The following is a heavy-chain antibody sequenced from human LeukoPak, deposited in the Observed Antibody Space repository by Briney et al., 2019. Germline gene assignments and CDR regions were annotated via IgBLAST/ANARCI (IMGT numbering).Heavy chain of an antibody. CDR2: INSGGTT. J-gene: IGHJ4*02. CDR1: GFNVSSAY. CDR3: ARGGSSFDY. D-gene: IGHD6-13*01. V-gene: IGHV3-66*01. Sequence: GGSLRLSCVASGFNVSSAYMNWVRQAPGKGLEWVSLINSGGTTYYPDSVKGRFTIARDNSKNTLFLQMNSLRAEDSGVYYCARGGSSFDYWGQGTLVTVSS.